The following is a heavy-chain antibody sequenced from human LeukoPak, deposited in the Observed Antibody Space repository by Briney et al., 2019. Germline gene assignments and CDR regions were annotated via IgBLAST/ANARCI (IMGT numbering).Heavy chain of an antibody. CDR2: IIPIFGTA. CDR3: ARSIAAAGPPNYYFDY. CDR1: GYTFTGYY. J-gene: IGHJ4*02. V-gene: IGHV1-69*13. Sequence: SVKVSCKASGYTFTGYYMHWVRQAPGQGLEWMGGIIPIFGTANYAQKFQGRVTITADESTSTAYMELSSLRSEDTAVYYCARSIAAAGPPNYYFDYWGQGTLVTVSS. D-gene: IGHD6-13*01.